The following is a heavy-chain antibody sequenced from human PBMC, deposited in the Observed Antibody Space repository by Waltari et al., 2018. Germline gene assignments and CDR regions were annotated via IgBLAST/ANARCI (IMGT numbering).Heavy chain of an antibody. D-gene: IGHD3-22*01. CDR1: GFNFADYA. CDR3: TSPHDSSGYSPGDLDY. J-gene: IGHJ4*02. Sequence: EVQLVESGGGWVQPGRSLRLSCTDSGFNFADYAMTWVRQAPGKGREWVGFIRGKVYGGKTEYASSVKDRFIISRDDSKSIAYLQMNNLKIEDTAVYFCTSPHDSSGYSPGDLDYWGQGTLVTVSS. V-gene: IGHV3-49*04. CDR2: IRGKVYGGKT.